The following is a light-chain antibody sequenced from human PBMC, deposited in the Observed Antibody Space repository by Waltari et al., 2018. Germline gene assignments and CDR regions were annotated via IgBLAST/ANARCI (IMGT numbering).Light chain of an antibody. CDR1: QSVSRS. CDR3: QHYVRLPVS. J-gene: IGKJ1*01. Sequence: VLTQSPGTLSLSPGERATLSCRASQSVSRSLAWYQQKPGQAPRLLIYGASSRATGVPDRFSGSGSGTDFSLTISRLEPEDFAVYYCQHYVRLPVSFGQGTKVEIK. CDR2: GAS. V-gene: IGKV3-20*01.